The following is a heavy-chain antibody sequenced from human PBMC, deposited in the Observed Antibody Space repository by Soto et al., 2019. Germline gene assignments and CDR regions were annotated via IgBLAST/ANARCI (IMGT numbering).Heavy chain of an antibody. J-gene: IGHJ3*02. Sequence: SETLSLTCTVSGGSISSSSYYWGWIRQPPGKGLEWIGSIYYSGSTYYNPSLKSRVTISVDTSKNQFSLKLSSVTAADTAVYYCARDGGRSGWYDAFDIWGQGTMVTVSS. CDR1: GGSISSSSYY. D-gene: IGHD6-19*01. CDR3: ARDGGRSGWYDAFDI. V-gene: IGHV4-39*02. CDR2: IYYSGST.